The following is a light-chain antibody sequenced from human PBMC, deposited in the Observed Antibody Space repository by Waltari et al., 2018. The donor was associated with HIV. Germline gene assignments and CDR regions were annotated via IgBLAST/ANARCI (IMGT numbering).Light chain of an antibody. J-gene: IGLJ1*01. Sequence: QSVLTQPPSVSRAPGQRVTISCTGSSSNIGAGYDVHWYQQLPGTAPKLLFYGNSNRPSGLPARFSGSKSGTSASLAITGLQAEDEADYSCQSYDSSLSGFVFGTGTKVTVL. CDR1: SSNIGAGYD. CDR2: GNS. CDR3: QSYDSSLSGFV. V-gene: IGLV1-40*01.